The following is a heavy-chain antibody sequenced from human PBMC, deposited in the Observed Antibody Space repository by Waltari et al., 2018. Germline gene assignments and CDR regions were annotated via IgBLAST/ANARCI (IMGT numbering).Heavy chain of an antibody. CDR1: GITFSSDA. J-gene: IGHJ3*02. CDR2: ISGSGGST. Sequence: EVQMLESGGGLVQPGGSRRLSCAASGITFSSDAMSWVRKAPGKGLEWVSAISGSGGSTYYAASVKGRFTISRDNSKNTLYLQMNSLRAEDTAVYYCAKQQAQLAAPSAFDIWGQGTMVTVSS. CDR3: AKQQAQLAAPSAFDI. V-gene: IGHV3-23*01. D-gene: IGHD6-6*01.